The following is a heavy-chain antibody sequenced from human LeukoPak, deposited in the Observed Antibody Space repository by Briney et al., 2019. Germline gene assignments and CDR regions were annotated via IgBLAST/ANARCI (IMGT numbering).Heavy chain of an antibody. Sequence: GGSLRLSCAASGFTFSSYWMSWVRQAPGKGLEWVANIKQDGSEKYYVDSVKGRFTISRDNAKNSLYLQMNSLRAEDTAVYYCARDLGPGSYLYYFDYWGQGTLVTVSS. CDR2: IKQDGSEK. CDR3: ARDLGPGSYLYYFDY. CDR1: GFTFSSYW. J-gene: IGHJ4*02. D-gene: IGHD1-26*01. V-gene: IGHV3-7*01.